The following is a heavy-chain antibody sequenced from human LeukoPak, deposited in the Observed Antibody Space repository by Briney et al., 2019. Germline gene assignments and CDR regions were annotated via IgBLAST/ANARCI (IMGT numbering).Heavy chain of an antibody. Sequence: PGGSLRLSCAASGFAFSSQAMGWVRQAPGKGLEWVSVISDSGDITYYADSVKGRFTISRDNSKNTLFLLMNSLRAEDTAVYYCARDTSGYTFDDWGQGTLVTVSS. CDR1: GFAFSSQA. J-gene: IGHJ4*02. CDR3: ARDTSGYTFDD. CDR2: ISDSGDIT. V-gene: IGHV3-23*01. D-gene: IGHD5-18*01.